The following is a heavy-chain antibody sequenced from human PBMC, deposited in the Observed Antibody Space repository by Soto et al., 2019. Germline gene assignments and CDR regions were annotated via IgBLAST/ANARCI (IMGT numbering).Heavy chain of an antibody. CDR1: GYSFTNYW. D-gene: IGHD3-10*01. Sequence: VESLKISCNGSGYSFTNYWIGWVRQMPWKGLEWMGIMYPDDSDTRYSPSFQGQVTMSADKSISTAYLQWSSLKASDTAIYYCARPYFYGSRHHFDYWGQGTLVTVSS. CDR3: ARPYFYGSRHHFDY. J-gene: IGHJ4*02. CDR2: MYPDDSDT. V-gene: IGHV5-51*01.